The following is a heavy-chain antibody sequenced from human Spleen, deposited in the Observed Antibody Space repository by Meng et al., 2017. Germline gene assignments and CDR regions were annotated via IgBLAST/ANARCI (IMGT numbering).Heavy chain of an antibody. CDR3: AGVDVDTGVPS. J-gene: IGHJ5*02. CDR2: INHSGST. CDR1: GGSFSDYY. Sequence: QVQLQQWGAGLLKPSETLSLTCVVSGGSFSDYYWSWIRQPPGKGLEWIGEINHSGSTNYNPSLESRATISVDTSQNNLSLKLSSVTAADTATYYCAGVDVDTGVPSWGQGTLVTVSS. D-gene: IGHD5-18*01. V-gene: IGHV4-34*01.